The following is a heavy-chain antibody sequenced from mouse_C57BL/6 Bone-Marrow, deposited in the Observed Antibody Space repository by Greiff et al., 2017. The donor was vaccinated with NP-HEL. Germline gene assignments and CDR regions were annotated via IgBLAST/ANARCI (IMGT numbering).Heavy chain of an antibody. CDR1: GYTFTDYY. CDR3: ARGGRSNSYYAMDY. Sequence: EVQLQQSGPELVKPGASVKISCKASGYTFTDYYMNWVKQSHGKSLEWIGDINPNNGGTSYNQKFKGKATLTVDKSSSTAYMELRSLTSEDSAVYYCARGGRSNSYYAMDYWGQGTSVTVSS. J-gene: IGHJ4*01. V-gene: IGHV1-26*01. D-gene: IGHD1-1*02. CDR2: INPNNGGT.